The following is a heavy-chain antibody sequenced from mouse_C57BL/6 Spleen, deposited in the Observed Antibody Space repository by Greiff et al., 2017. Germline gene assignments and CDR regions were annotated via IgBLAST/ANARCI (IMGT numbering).Heavy chain of an antibody. CDR2: IDPNSGGT. J-gene: IGHJ3*01. D-gene: IGHD2-4*01. CDR1: GYTFTSYW. Sequence: QVQLKQPGAELVKPGASVKLSCKASGYTFTSYWMHWVKQRPGRGLEWIGRIDPNSGGTKYNEKFKSKATLTVDKPSSTAYMQLSSLTSEDSAVYYCARCYYDYDGGAWFAYWGQGTLVTVSA. V-gene: IGHV1-72*01. CDR3: ARCYYDYDGGAWFAY.